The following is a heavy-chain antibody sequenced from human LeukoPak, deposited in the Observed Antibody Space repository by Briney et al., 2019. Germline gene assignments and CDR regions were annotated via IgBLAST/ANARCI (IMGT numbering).Heavy chain of an antibody. CDR1: GVSISSSNPY. D-gene: IGHD3/OR15-3a*01. CDR2: IYYSGNT. Sequence: SETLSLTCTVSGVSISSSNPYWGWIRQPPGKGLEWIGSIYYSGNTYYNASPKSQVSISIDTSKNQFSLRLTSVTAADTAVYYCARQTGSGLFILPGGQGTLVTVSS. J-gene: IGHJ4*02. CDR3: ARQTGSGLFILP. V-gene: IGHV4-39*01.